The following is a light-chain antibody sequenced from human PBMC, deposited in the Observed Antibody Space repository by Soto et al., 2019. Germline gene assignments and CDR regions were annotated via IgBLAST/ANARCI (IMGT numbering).Light chain of an antibody. CDR3: SSYSISTAYL. Sequence: QSAVTQPASVSGCPGQSITISCTGTSSDVGGYDYVSWYQLHPGKAPKLMVYEVSIRPSGVSYRFSSSKSGNTASLTISGLQTEDEADYFCSSYSISTAYLFGTGTKVTVL. CDR1: SSDVGGYDY. V-gene: IGLV2-14*01. J-gene: IGLJ1*01. CDR2: EVS.